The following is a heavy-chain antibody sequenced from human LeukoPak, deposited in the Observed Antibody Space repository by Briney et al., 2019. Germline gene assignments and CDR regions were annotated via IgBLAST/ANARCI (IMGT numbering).Heavy chain of an antibody. CDR3: ARLRSAAGIRWFDP. CDR2: IYTSRST. D-gene: IGHD6-13*01. Sequence: PSETLSLTCTVSGGSISSYYWSWIRQPAGKGLEWIGRIYTSRSTNYNPSLKSRVTMSVDTSKNQFSLKLSSVTAADTAVYYCARLRSAAGIRWFDPWGQGTLVTVSS. CDR1: GGSISSYY. J-gene: IGHJ5*02. V-gene: IGHV4-4*07.